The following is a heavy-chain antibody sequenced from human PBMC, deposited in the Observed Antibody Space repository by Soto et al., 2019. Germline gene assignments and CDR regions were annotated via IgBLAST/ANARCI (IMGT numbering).Heavy chain of an antibody. V-gene: IGHV3-15*01. J-gene: IGHJ5*02. CDR3: TTRSGSSP. D-gene: IGHD6-6*01. Sequence: VQLVESGGGLVKPGGSLRLSCAASGFSFSNAWMSWVRQAPGKGLEWIGRIRANTDGGTTDYAAPVKARFTISRDDSKSTLYLQMNSLKSEDTAVYYCTTRSGSSPWGQGTLVTVSS. CDR2: IRANTDGGTT. CDR1: GFSFSNAW.